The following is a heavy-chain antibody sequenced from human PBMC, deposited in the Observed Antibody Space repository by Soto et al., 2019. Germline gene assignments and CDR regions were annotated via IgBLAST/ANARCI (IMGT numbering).Heavy chain of an antibody. CDR2: INPSGGGT. Sequence: ASVKVSCKASGHTFTSYYMHWVRQAPGQGLEWMGIINPSGGGTSYAQKFQGRVTMTRDTSTSTVYMELSSLRSEDTAVYYCARDLWEKWLGFHAFDIWGQGTMVTVSS. CDR3: ARDLWEKWLGFHAFDI. CDR1: GHTFTSYY. D-gene: IGHD6-19*01. V-gene: IGHV1-46*01. J-gene: IGHJ3*02.